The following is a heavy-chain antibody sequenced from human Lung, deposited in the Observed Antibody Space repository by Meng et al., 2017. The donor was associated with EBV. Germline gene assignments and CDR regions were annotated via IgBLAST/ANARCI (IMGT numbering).Heavy chain of an antibody. Sequence: EVQLVESGGGLVKPGGSLRLSCAASGFTFSSYSMNWVRQAPGKGLEWVSSISSSSSYIYYADSVKGRFTISRDNAKNSLYLQMNSLRAEDTAVYYCARMYSGSYYGYFQHWGHGPLVTVYS. D-gene: IGHD1-26*01. J-gene: IGHJ1*01. V-gene: IGHV3-21*01. CDR1: GFTFSSYS. CDR2: ISSSSSYI. CDR3: ARMYSGSYYGYFQH.